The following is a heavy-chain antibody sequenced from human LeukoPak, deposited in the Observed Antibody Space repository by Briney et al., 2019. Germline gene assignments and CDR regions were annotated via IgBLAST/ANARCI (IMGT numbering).Heavy chain of an antibody. CDR1: GFTFSSYS. CDR3: ARANYDYVWGSYRSYYFDY. CDR2: ISSSSSYI. V-gene: IGHV3-21*05. D-gene: IGHD3-16*02. J-gene: IGHJ4*02. Sequence: GGSLRLSCAASGFTFSSYSRNWVRQTPRKGLEWVSYISSSSSYIYYADSVKGRFTISRDNAKNTLYLQMNSLRAEDTAVYYCARANYDYVWGSYRSYYFDYWGQGTLVTVSS.